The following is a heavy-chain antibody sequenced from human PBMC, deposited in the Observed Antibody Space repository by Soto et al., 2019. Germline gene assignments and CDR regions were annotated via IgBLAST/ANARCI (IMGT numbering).Heavy chain of an antibody. V-gene: IGHV5-10-1*01. CDR1: GYSFAGYW. J-gene: IGHJ4*02. D-gene: IGHD3-10*01. CDR2: IDPSDSRT. CDR3: ARQIYDSGTGPNFQYYCGS. Sequence: GESLKISCKGSGYSFAGYWITCVRQKPWKGLEWMGLIDPSDSRTYYSPSFRGHVTISVTKSITTVFLQWSSLRASDTAMYYCARQIYDSGTGPNFQYYCGSGGQGTPVTVSS.